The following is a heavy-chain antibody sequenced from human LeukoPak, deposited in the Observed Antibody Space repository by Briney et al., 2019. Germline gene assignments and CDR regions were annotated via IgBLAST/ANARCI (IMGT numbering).Heavy chain of an antibody. CDR1: GGSFSGYY. Sequence: PSETLSLTCAVYGGSFSGYYWRWIRQPPGQGLEWIGYIYYSGSNYYNPSLKSRVTISVDTSKNQFSLMLSLVTAADTAVYYCARNGDYAESPLGYYFYGMDVWGQGTTVTVS. CDR3: ARNGDYAESPLGYYFYGMDV. V-gene: IGHV4-30-4*01. CDR2: IYYSGSN. D-gene: IGHD4-17*01. J-gene: IGHJ6*02.